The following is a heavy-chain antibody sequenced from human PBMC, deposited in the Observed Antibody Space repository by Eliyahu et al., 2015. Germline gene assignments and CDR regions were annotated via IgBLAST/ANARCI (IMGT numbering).Heavy chain of an antibody. Sequence: QVQLVESGGGVXQPGXSLRLXAAVSXXTXSSYGMHWVRXGPGKGLGWVVVIWFDGSNKYYADSVKGRFTISRDTSKNTVYLQMDSLRVDDTAVYYCARGGIGYEALDHWGQGTLVTVSS. D-gene: IGHD5-12*01. V-gene: IGHV3-33*01. J-gene: IGHJ4*02. CDR1: XXTXSSYG. CDR3: ARGGIGYEALDH. CDR2: IWFDGSNK.